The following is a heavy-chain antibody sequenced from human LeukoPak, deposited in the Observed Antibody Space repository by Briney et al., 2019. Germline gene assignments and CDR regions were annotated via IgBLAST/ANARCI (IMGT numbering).Heavy chain of an antibody. CDR1: RGTFSSYA. Sequence: TVKVSCQASRGTFSSYAISWVREAPGQGLEWMGGIIPIFGTANYAQKFQGRVTITTDESTSTAYMELSSLRSEDTAVYYCARVSSGYVSTFDYWGQGTLVTVSS. CDR3: ARVSSGYVSTFDY. CDR2: IIPIFGTA. J-gene: IGHJ4*02. V-gene: IGHV1-69*05. D-gene: IGHD3-22*01.